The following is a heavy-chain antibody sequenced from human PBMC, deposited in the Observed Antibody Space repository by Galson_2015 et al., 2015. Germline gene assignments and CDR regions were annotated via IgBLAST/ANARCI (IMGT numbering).Heavy chain of an antibody. D-gene: IGHD6-19*01. Sequence: SLRLSCAASGFTFSSYAMHWVRQAPGKGLEWVAVISYDGSNKYHADSVKGRFTISRDNSKNTLYLQMNSLRAEDTAVYYCAREGGIAVAGYYYYGMDVWGQGTTVTVSS. V-gene: IGHV3-30-3*01. CDR3: AREGGIAVAGYYYYGMDV. CDR1: GFTFSSYA. J-gene: IGHJ6*02. CDR2: ISYDGSNK.